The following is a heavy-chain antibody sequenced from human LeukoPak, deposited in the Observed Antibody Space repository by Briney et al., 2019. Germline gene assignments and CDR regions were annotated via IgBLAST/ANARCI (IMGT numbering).Heavy chain of an antibody. CDR2: IYHSGST. CDR1: GGSISSGGYY. Sequence: SETLSLTCTVSGGSISSGGYYWSWIRQHPGKGLEWIGYIYHSGSTNYNPSLQSRVTISVDTSKNQFSLNLNSVTAADTAVYYCARGGAARLHFQNWGQGTLVTVSS. CDR3: ARGGAARLHFQN. V-gene: IGHV4-61*08. J-gene: IGHJ1*01. D-gene: IGHD6-6*01.